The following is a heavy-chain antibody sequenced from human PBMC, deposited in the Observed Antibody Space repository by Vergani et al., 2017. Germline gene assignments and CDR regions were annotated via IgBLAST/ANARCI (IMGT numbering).Heavy chain of an antibody. J-gene: IGHJ5*02. CDR2: IHYSENT. CDR3: APDTHSGQRADR. CDR1: FVSIRIPY. V-gene: IGHV4-59*11. Sequence: QVQLQESGPGLVKSSETLSLTCSVSFVSIRIPYCTWIRNPQGKGLEWIESIHYSENTNYNPSLKTRVTISVDTSKNQFSLTLTSVTAADTAVYYCAPDTHSGQRADRWGQGILVTVTS. D-gene: IGHD6-19*01.